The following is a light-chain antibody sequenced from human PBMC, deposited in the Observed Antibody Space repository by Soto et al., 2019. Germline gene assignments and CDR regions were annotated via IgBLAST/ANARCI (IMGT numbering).Light chain of an antibody. CDR2: DVT. V-gene: IGLV2-23*02. J-gene: IGLJ2*01. Sequence: QSALTQPASVSGSPGQSVTISCTGPTINFGSLNLVSWYQQHPGKAPKLIIYDVTKRPSGVSNRFSGSKSGSTASRTISGLQAEDEADYHCCSYGGNVNVFFGGGTKLTVL. CDR1: TINFGSLNL. CDR3: CSYGGNVNVF.